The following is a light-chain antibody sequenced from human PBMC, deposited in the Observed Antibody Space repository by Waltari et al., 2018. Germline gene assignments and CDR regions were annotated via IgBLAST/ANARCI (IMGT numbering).Light chain of an antibody. J-gene: IGKJ4*01. CDR1: QSVSSY. V-gene: IGKV3-11*01. Sequence: VLTQSPATLALSPVERATLSCRASQSVSSYLAWYQQKPGQAPRLLSYDSSKSATGIPARFTGSGSGTHFTLTISSLEPEDFAVYYCQQRSKWFTFGGGTKVEIK. CDR3: QQRSKWFT. CDR2: DSS.